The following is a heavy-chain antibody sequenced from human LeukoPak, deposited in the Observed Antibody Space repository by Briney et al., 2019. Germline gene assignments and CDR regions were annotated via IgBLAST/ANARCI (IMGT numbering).Heavy chain of an antibody. J-gene: IGHJ6*03. CDR2: ISGSSSYK. V-gene: IGHV3-21*01. Sequence: PGGSLRLSCAASGFTFSTYSMNWVRQAPGKGLEWVSSISGSSSYKYYADSVKGRFTISRDNSKNTLYLQMNSLRAEDTAVYYCAKSYVRFLEWLPPYYYYMDVWGKGTTVTVSS. CDR3: AKSYVRFLEWLPPYYYYMDV. D-gene: IGHD3-3*01. CDR1: GFTFSTYS.